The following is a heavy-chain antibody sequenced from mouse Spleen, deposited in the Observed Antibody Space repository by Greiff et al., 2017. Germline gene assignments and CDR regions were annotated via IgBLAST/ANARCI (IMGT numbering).Heavy chain of an antibody. CDR2: IDPSDSYT. V-gene: IGHV1-69*01. J-gene: IGHJ1*01. Sequence: VQLQQPEAELVMPGASVKLSCKASGYTFTSYWMHWVKQRPGQGLEWIGEIDPSDSYTNYNQKFKGKATLTVDKSSSTAYMQLSSLTSEDSAVYYCARCPWYFDVWGAGTTVTVSS. CDR3: ARCPWYFDV. CDR1: GYTFTSYW.